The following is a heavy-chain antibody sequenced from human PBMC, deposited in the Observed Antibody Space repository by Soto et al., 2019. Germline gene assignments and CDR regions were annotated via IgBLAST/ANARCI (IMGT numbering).Heavy chain of an antibody. CDR3: ARDGYSYGYGDYYYYYYGMDV. CDR2: TYYRSKWYN. D-gene: IGHD5-18*01. Sequence: SQTLSLTCAISGDSVSSNSAAWNWIRQSPSRGLEWLGRTYYRSKWYNDYAVSVKSRITINPDTSKNQFSLQLNSVTPGDTAVYYCARDGYSYGYGDYYYYYYGMDVWGQGTTVTVSS. V-gene: IGHV6-1*01. CDR1: GDSVSSNSAA. J-gene: IGHJ6*02.